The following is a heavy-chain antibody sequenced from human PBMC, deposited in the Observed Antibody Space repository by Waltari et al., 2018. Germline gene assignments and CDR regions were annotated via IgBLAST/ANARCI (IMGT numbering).Heavy chain of an antibody. V-gene: IGHV4-39*07. Sequence: QLQLQESGPGLVKPSETLSLICTVSGGSISSRNYYWGWIRQPPGKGLEWIGAIFYSGSTYDNPSLKSRVTISLDRSENQFSLRMTSVTAADTAVYYCARRGDYWGQGILVTVSS. J-gene: IGHJ4*02. CDR1: GGSISSRNYY. CDR3: ARRGDY. D-gene: IGHD3-10*01. CDR2: IFYSGST.